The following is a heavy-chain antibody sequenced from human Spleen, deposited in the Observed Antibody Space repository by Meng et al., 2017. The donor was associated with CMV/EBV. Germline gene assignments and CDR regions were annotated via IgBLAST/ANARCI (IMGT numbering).Heavy chain of an antibody. CDR2: INPSGGTA. V-gene: IGHV1-46*01. Sequence: SGYTFTSYSLHWVRRAPGRRLEWMGIINPSGGTASYAQNFQGRVTMTRDTSASTVYMELSSLRSEDTAVYYCARERTYSGYDPEYFLHWGQGSLVTVSS. J-gene: IGHJ1*01. D-gene: IGHD5-12*01. CDR1: GYTFTSYS. CDR3: ARERTYSGYDPEYFLH.